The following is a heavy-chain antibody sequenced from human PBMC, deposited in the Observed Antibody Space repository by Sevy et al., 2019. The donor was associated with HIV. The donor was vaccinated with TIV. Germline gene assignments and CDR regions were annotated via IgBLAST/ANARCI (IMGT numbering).Heavy chain of an antibody. D-gene: IGHD6-13*01. Sequence: ASVKVSCKASGYTLSSYDINWVRQATGQGLEWMGWMNPDSGRRGSAPKFQGRVTMTTNTSIGTAYMELRSLRSGDSAVYYCARADLDSSTFFYYYGMDVWGQGTTVTVSS. CDR3: ARADLDSSTFFYYYGMDV. CDR1: GYTLSSYD. J-gene: IGHJ6*02. V-gene: IGHV1-8*01. CDR2: MNPDSGRR.